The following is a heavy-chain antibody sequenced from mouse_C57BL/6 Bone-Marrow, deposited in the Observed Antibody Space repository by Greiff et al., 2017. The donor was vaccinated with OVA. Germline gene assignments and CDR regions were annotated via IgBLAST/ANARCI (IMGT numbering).Heavy chain of an antibody. CDR3: ARRRYYDY. CDR2: ISSGGSYT. D-gene: IGHD2-3*01. Sequence: EVQRVESGGDLVKPGGSLKLSCAASGFTFSSYGMSWVRQTPDKRLEWVATISSGGSYTYYPDSVQGRFTISRDNAKNTLYLQMSSLKSEDTAMYYCARRRYYDYWGQGTTLTVSS. CDR1: GFTFSSYG. V-gene: IGHV5-6*01. J-gene: IGHJ2*01.